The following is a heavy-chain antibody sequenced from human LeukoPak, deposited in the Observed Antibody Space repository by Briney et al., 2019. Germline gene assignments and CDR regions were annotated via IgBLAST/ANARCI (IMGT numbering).Heavy chain of an antibody. CDR3: AREGGSYGYFDY. CDR1: GFTFSTYS. D-gene: IGHD5-18*01. J-gene: IGHJ4*02. V-gene: IGHV3-21*01. CDR2: ITSSSSYI. Sequence: GGSLRVSCAASGFTFSTYSMTWVRQAPGKGLEWVSSITSSSSYIYYTDSVKGRFTISRDNAKNSLYLQMNSLRAEDTAVYYCAREGGSYGYFDYWGQGTLVTVSS.